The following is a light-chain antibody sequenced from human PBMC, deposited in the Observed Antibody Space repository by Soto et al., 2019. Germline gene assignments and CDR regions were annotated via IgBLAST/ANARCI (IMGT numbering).Light chain of an antibody. CDR2: GAS. CDR1: ESVSSH. Sequence: ERVMTQSPATLSVSPGVRAPLSCTASESVSSHLAWYQQKPGLAPRLLIYGASTRATGVPARFIGSGSGTKFTLTISSLQSEHFAIYYCQHYNNWPHTFGQGTKVDIK. J-gene: IGKJ2*01. V-gene: IGKV3-15*01. CDR3: QHYNNWPHT.